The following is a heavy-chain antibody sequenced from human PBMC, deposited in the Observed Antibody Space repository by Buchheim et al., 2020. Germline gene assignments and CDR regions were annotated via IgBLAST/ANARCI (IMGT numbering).Heavy chain of an antibody. Sequence: QVQLQESGPGLVKPSETLSLTCTVSGGSISSYYWSWIRQPPGKGLEWIGYIYYSGSTNYNPSLKSRVTISVDTSKNQFSLKLSSVTAADTAVHYCARGFWSGYYTDFWGQGTL. CDR1: GGSISSYY. CDR3: ARGFWSGYYTDF. J-gene: IGHJ4*02. CDR2: IYYSGST. D-gene: IGHD3-3*01. V-gene: IGHV4-59*01.